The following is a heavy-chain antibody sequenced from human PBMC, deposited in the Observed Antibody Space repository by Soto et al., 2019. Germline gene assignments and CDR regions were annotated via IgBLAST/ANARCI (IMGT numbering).Heavy chain of an antibody. V-gene: IGHV1-18*01. Sequence: QVQLVQSGAEVKKPGASVKVSCKASGYTFTSYGISWVRQAPGQGLEWMGWINAYNGNTNYAQKLQGRVTMTTDTSTSTAYMALRSMRSVVTVVYYSARDSMAGTYLDPWGQRALVTVSS. CDR3: ARDSMAGTYLDP. CDR2: INAYNGNT. J-gene: IGHJ5*02. D-gene: IGHD6-19*01. CDR1: GYTFTSYG.